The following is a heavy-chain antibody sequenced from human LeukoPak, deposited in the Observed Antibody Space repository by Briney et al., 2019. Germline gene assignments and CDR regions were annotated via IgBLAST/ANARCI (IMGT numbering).Heavy chain of an antibody. CDR3: ATVWYHVFDI. Sequence: GGSLRLSCAASGFTSNNYWMTWVRQAPGKGLEWVANINQDGSESYYVASMKGRFTISRDNAKNSLYLQMNSLRDEDTAIYYCATVWYHVFDIWGQGTMVTVSS. CDR2: INQDGSES. D-gene: IGHD6-13*01. J-gene: IGHJ3*02. V-gene: IGHV3-7*03. CDR1: GFTSNNYW.